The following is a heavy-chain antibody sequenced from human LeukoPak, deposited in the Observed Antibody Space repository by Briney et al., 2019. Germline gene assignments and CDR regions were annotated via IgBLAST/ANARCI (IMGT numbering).Heavy chain of an antibody. CDR1: GFTFNSYG. D-gene: IGHD3-10*01. V-gene: IGHV3-30*02. Sequence: GGSLRLSCTASGFTFNSYGMHWVRQAPGKGLEWVAFIRYDGSNKYYADSVKGRFTISRDNSKNTLYLQMNSLRADDTAIYYCAKDRGSGSYFAFDIWGQGTMVTVSS. J-gene: IGHJ3*02. CDR2: IRYDGSNK. CDR3: AKDRGSGSYFAFDI.